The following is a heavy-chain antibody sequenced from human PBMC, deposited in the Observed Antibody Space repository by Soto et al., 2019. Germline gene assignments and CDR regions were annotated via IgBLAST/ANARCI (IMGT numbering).Heavy chain of an antibody. D-gene: IGHD2-15*01. CDR1: GFTFSDHY. J-gene: IGHJ6*02. Sequence: ELQVVESGGGLVQPGGSLRLSCAASGFTFSDHYMDWVRQAPGKGLEWVGRIRNKVKSYTTEYAASVTGRFTISRDDSQNSLYLQMTSLKIEDTAVYFCTKGKGYCYGGNCFYYDGLDVWGQGTTVTVAS. CDR2: IRNKVKSYTT. V-gene: IGHV3-72*01. CDR3: TKGKGYCYGGNCFYYDGLDV.